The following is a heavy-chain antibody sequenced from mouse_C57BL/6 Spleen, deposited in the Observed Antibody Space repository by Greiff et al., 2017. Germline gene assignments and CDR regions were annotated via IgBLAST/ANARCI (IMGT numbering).Heavy chain of an antibody. D-gene: IGHD1-1*01. Sequence: EVQLQQSGPELVKPGASVKMSCKASGYTFTDYNMHWVKQSHGKSLEWIGYINPNNGGTSYNQKFKGKATLTVNKSSSTAYMELRSLTSEESAVYYCARDYYGNSYGHFDVWGTGTTVTVSS. CDR2: INPNNGGT. J-gene: IGHJ1*03. CDR3: ARDYYGNSYGHFDV. V-gene: IGHV1-22*01. CDR1: GYTFTDYN.